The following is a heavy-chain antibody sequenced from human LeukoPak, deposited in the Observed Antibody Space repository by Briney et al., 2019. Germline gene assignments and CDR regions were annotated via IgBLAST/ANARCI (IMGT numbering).Heavy chain of an antibody. CDR1: GFTFSSYY. CDR3: ARAWGAVAGIVFGD. Sequence: PGGSLRLSCAASGFTFSSYYMNWVRQAPGKGLEWVSSISSSSSYIYYADSVKGRFTISRDNAKNSLYLQMNSLRAEDTAVYYCARAWGAVAGIVFGDWGQGTLVTVSS. D-gene: IGHD6-19*01. V-gene: IGHV3-21*01. J-gene: IGHJ4*02. CDR2: ISSSSSYI.